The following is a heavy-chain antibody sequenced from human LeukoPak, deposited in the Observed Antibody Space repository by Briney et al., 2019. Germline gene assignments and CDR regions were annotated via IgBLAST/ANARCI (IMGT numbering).Heavy chain of an antibody. CDR2: INHSGST. Sequence: SETLSLTCAVYGGSFSGYYWSWIRQPPGKGLEWIGEINHSGSTNYNPSLKSRVTISVDTSKNQFSLKLSSVTAAGTAVYYCASGYYYYYYYMDVWGKGTTVTISS. J-gene: IGHJ6*03. V-gene: IGHV4-34*01. CDR3: ASGYYYYYYYMDV. CDR1: GGSFSGYY.